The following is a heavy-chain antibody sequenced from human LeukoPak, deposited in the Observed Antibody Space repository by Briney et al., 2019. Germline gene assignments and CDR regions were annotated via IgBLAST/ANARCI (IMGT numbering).Heavy chain of an antibody. D-gene: IGHD3-10*01. CDR2: INAESGET. J-gene: IGHJ4*02. CDR3: ARDWELRWSQGAFDY. V-gene: IGHV1-2*02. Sequence: ASVKVSCKASGYTFTSYYMHWIRQAPGQGLEWMGWINAESGETKYAQKFQGRVTMTRDTSISTAYMELRGLRFDDTAVYYCARDWELRWSQGAFDYWGQGTLLAVSS. CDR1: GYTFTSYY.